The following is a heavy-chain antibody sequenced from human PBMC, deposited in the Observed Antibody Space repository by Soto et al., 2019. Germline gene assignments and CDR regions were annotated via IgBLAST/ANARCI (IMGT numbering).Heavy chain of an antibody. CDR2: ISTYNGNT. J-gene: IGHJ4*02. V-gene: IGHV1-18*01. CDR3: ARDPYDY. CDR1: GYTFSGYG. Sequence: ASVKVSCKASGYTFSGYGISWVRQAPGQGLQWMGWISTYNGNTHYSQKLQGRVTLTTDTSSSTAYMELMSLRSEDTAMYYCARDPYDYWGQGTLVTVSS.